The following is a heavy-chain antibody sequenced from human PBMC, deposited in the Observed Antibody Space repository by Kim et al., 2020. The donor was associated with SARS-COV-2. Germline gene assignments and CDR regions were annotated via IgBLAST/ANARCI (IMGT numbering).Heavy chain of an antibody. J-gene: IGHJ4*02. V-gene: IGHV4-39*01. D-gene: IGHD3-3*01. Sequence: SLKSRVTISVDTSKNQFSLKLSSVTAADTAVYYCARHKDDFWSGYYVVDYWGQGTLVTVSS. CDR3: ARHKDDFWSGYYVVDY.